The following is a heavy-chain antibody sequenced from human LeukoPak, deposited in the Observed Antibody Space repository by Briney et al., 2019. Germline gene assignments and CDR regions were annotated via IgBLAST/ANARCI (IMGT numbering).Heavy chain of an antibody. CDR2: NNHSGST. Sequence: SGTPSLTRAVYGGSFSGYYWSWVPPPPRKGVEWVGGNNHSGSTNYNPPLKSRVTISVDTSKNQFSLKLSSVTAADTAVYYCARLSNSIRLGLRQRYFQHWGQGTLVTASS. CDR1: GGSFSGYY. D-gene: IGHD2/OR15-2a*01. J-gene: IGHJ1*01. CDR3: ARLSNSIRLGLRQRYFQH. V-gene: IGHV4-34*01.